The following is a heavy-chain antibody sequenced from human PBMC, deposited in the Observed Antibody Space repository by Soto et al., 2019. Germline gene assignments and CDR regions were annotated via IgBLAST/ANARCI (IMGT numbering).Heavy chain of an antibody. CDR2: ISSTGST. V-gene: IGHV4-59*08. D-gene: IGHD3-22*01. CDR1: GGSISSYY. Sequence: SETLSLTCTVSGGSISSYYWTWIRQSPGKGLEWIAYISSTGSTSYNPSLESRVTISVDTSKNQFSLKLSSVTAADTAVYYCARHPHYYDSSGYYGWFDPWGQGTLVTVSS. CDR3: ARHPHYYDSSGYYGWFDP. J-gene: IGHJ5*02.